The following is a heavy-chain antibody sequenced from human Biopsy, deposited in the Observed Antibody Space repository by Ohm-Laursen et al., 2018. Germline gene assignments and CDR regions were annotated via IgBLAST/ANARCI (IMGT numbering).Heavy chain of an antibody. Sequence: GSLRLSCTASGFTVSGNYMIWVRQAPGRGLEWVSYISGSGTLIYYRDSVKGRFTISRDSAKNSLYLQMDSLRAEDTAVYYCARKFYGDYEVPYSYGMDVWGLGTTVTVSS. V-gene: IGHV3-11*01. CDR1: GFTVSGNY. J-gene: IGHJ6*02. CDR2: ISGSGTLI. CDR3: ARKFYGDYEVPYSYGMDV. D-gene: IGHD4-17*01.